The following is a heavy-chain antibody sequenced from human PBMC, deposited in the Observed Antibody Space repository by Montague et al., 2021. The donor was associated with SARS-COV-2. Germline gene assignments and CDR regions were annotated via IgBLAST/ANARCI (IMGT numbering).Heavy chain of an antibody. Sequence: SETLSLTCTVSGGSISSYYWSWLRQPPGKGLEWIGYIYYSGSTNYNPSLKSRVTISVDTSKNQFSLKLSSVTAADTAVYYCARGGERSLRERPLDYWGQGTLVTVSS. J-gene: IGHJ4*02. CDR1: GGSISSYY. V-gene: IGHV4-59*01. CDR3: ARGGERSLRERPLDY. D-gene: IGHD3-16*01. CDR2: IYYSGST.